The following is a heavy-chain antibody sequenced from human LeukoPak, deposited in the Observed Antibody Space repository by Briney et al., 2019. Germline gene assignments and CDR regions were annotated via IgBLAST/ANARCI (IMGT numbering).Heavy chain of an antibody. D-gene: IGHD4-17*01. CDR1: GFTFSSFG. CDR2: INYDGTSK. V-gene: IGHV3-30*02. Sequence: GGSLRLSCAASGFTFSSFGMHWLRQAPGKGLEWLSFINYDGTSKDYADSVKGRFTISRDNSKNTLYLQVNSLRGEDTAVYYCATTTVTAFWGQGTLVTVSS. J-gene: IGHJ4*02. CDR3: ATTTVTAF.